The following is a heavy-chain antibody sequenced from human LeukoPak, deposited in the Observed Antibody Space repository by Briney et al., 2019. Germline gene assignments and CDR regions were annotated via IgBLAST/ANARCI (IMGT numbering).Heavy chain of an antibody. D-gene: IGHD3-10*01. CDR2: MNPNSGNT. V-gene: IGHV1-8*01. J-gene: IGHJ4*02. Sequence: ASVKVSCKASGYTFTSYDINWVRQAPGQGLEWMGWMNPNSGNTVYAKKFQGRVTMTRNSSISTAYMELSSLRSEDTAVYYCARGWLHGSGRMVWGQGTLVTVSS. CDR3: ARGWLHGSGRMV. CDR1: GYTFTSYD.